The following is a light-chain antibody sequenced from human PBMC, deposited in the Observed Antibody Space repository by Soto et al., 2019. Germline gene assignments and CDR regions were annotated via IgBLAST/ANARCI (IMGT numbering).Light chain of an antibody. Sequence: EIVMTQSPATLSVFPGERVTLSCRASQSVSSYLAWFQHKPGQAPRLLIYGASIRATGIPARFSGSGSRTGFTLTISSLQSEDFGVYYCQQYKNWWTFGQGTKVEVK. CDR3: QQYKNWWT. CDR1: QSVSSY. J-gene: IGKJ1*01. V-gene: IGKV3-15*01. CDR2: GAS.